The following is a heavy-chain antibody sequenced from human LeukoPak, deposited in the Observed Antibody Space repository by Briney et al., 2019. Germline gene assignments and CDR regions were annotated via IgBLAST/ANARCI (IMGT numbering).Heavy chain of an antibody. J-gene: IGHJ4*02. V-gene: IGHV4-59*01. CDR2: LYYSGST. D-gene: IGHD5-18*01. CDR3: ARNLGAVDTAYFDY. Sequence: SETLSLTCTVSGGSISSYYWSWIRQPPGKGLEWIGYLYYSGSTNYNPSLKSRVTISVDTSKNQFSLKLSSVTAADTAVYYCARNLGAVDTAYFDYWGQGTLVTVSS. CDR1: GGSISSYY.